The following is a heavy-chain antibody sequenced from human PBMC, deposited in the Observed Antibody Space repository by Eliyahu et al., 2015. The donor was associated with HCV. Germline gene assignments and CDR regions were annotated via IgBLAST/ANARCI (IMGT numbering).Heavy chain of an antibody. V-gene: IGHV1-2*02. CDR3: ARGESNGPLAVVSQYYYGMDV. CDR1: GYNFSGYY. D-gene: IGHD3-10*01. Sequence: QVQLVQSGADVKKPGASVKVSCKASGYNFSGYYIHWRRQAPGQGPEWVGWINPKGGGTDYAQNLQGRVTMTSDTSISTVYMELTRLRSEDTAVYYCARGESNGPLAVVSQYYYGMDVWGQGTTVTVSS. CDR2: INPKGGGT. J-gene: IGHJ6*02.